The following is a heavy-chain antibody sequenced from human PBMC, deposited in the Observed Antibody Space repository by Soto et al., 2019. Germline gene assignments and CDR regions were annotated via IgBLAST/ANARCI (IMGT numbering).Heavy chain of an antibody. D-gene: IGHD4-17*01. J-gene: IGHJ5*02. CDR2: IIPIFGTA. CDR1: GGTFSSYA. CDR3: ASQDDGDYRWPFDP. V-gene: IGHV1-69*01. Sequence: QVQLVQSGAEVKKPGSSVKVSCKASGGTFSSYAISWVRQATGQGLEWMGGIIPIFGTANYAQKFQGRVTITADESTSTAYRELSSLRSEDTAVYYCASQDDGDYRWPFDPWGQGSLVTVSS.